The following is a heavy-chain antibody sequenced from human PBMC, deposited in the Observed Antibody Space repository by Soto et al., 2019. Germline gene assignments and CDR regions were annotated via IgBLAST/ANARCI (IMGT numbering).Heavy chain of an antibody. J-gene: IGHJ5*02. CDR1: GFTFSNYN. V-gene: IGHV3-21*01. Sequence: GGSLRLSCVASGFTFSNYNMNWVRQAPGKGLEWVSHISGTGVYIHYADAVKGRFTISRDNAKSSVYLQMNSLRAEDTAVYYCAREGALKPYASWGQGALVTVSS. CDR2: ISGTGVYI. CDR3: AREGALKPYAS.